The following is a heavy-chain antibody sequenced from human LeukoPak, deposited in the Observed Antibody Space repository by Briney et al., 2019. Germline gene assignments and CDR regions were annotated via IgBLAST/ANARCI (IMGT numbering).Heavy chain of an antibody. CDR2: ISSSSSYI. D-gene: IGHD3-22*01. Sequence: GGSLRLSCAASGFTFSSYSMNWVRQAPGKGLEWVSSISSSSSYIYYADSVKGRFTISRDNAKNSLHLQMNSLRAEDTAVYYCARFDSSGYLDYWGQGTLVTVSS. CDR1: GFTFSSYS. CDR3: ARFDSSGYLDY. V-gene: IGHV3-21*01. J-gene: IGHJ4*02.